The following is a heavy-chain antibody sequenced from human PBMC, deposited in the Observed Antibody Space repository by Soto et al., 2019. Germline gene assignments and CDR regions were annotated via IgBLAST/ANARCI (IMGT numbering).Heavy chain of an antibody. D-gene: IGHD2-21*01. CDR2: ISGSGDRT. CDR1: GFTFGNYA. V-gene: IGHV3-23*01. Sequence: EVQLLVSGGRFVQPGGSLKLSCEASGFTFGNYAMTWVRQAPGKGLEWVSTISGSGDRTYYADSVTGRFTISRDNSKNTPYLQTHSLGVEDTAVYFCAKDTVAIRSFFFDSWAQGTLVTVAS. CDR3: AKDTVAIRSFFFDS. J-gene: IGHJ4*02.